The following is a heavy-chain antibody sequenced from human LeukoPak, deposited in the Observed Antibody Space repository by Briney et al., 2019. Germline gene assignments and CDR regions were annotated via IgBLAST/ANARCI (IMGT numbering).Heavy chain of an antibody. CDR1: GCSLSTRGVG. V-gene: IGHV2-5*01. CDR3: ANRHHYDSNGWAFDI. D-gene: IGHD3-22*01. J-gene: IGHJ3*02. CDR2: IYWNDHQ. Sequence: SGPTLLNPTQTLTLTCTFSGCSLSTRGVGVGWIRQPPGKAVEWLSLIYWNDHQRYRPSLKSRLTITMDTSKNQVVLTMTNIAPVCTATYYCANRHHYDSNGWAFDIGGQGTMVTVSS.